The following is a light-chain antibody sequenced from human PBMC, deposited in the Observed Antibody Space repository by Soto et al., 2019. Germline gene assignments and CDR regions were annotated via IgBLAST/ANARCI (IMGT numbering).Light chain of an antibody. CDR1: SSDVGIYNY. Sequence: QSALTQPASVSGSPGQSIVISCTGSSSDVGIYNYVSWYQQHPGKVPKLIIYEVSKRPSGVPDRFSGSKSGNTASLTVSGLQAEDEADYYCSSYAVSNNYVVFGGGTKLTVL. J-gene: IGLJ2*01. CDR2: EVS. V-gene: IGLV2-8*01. CDR3: SSYAVSNNYVV.